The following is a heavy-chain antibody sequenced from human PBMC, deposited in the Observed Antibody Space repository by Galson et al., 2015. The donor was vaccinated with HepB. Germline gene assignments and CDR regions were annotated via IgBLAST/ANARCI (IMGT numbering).Heavy chain of an antibody. CDR1: GFTFSAAW. V-gene: IGHV3-15*01. D-gene: IGHD5-24*01. J-gene: IGHJ4*02. CDR2: ITSKVAGGTT. CDR3: SSDPPDDYLLDQ. Sequence: SLRLSCAASGFTFSAAWMHWVRQSPGKGLDWVGRITSKVAGGTTDYATAVRGRFIVSRDDSTDTLYLQMNGLKIEDTGVYYCSSDPPDDYLLDQWGQGTQVTVSS.